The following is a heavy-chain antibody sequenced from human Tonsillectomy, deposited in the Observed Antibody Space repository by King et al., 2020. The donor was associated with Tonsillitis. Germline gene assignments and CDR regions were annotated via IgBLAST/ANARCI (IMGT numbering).Heavy chain of an antibody. Sequence: HLFYSWFPFVPPGVSLLLSFSFSFFPFLPFSPLFFLPSPVPFLYLLSCLRFRCGSTYYGDSVKGRFTISRDNSKNTLYLQMNSLRAEDTAVYYCAKSRQDYSDGMDVWGQGTTVTVSS. J-gene: IGHJ6*02. CDR3: AKSRQDYSDGMDV. CDR2: LRFRCGST. CDR1: FFPFLPFS. D-gene: IGHD4/OR15-4a*01. V-gene: IGHV3-23*01.